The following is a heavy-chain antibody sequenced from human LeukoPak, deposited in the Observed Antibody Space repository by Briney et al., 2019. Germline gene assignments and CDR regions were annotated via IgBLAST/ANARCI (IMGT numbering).Heavy chain of an antibody. J-gene: IGHJ4*02. V-gene: IGHV3-7*04. CDR3: AGKAYDSDCFDF. D-gene: IGHD2-21*01. CDR2: IKQDGSDQ. CDR1: GFTFNRHW. Sequence: GGSLRLSCAASGFTFNRHWMVCVRQAPGKGLEWVANIKQDGSDQYYVPSVKSRFTISRDNAKNSLYMQMNNLGDEDTAVYYCAGKAYDSDCFDFWGQGTLVTVSS.